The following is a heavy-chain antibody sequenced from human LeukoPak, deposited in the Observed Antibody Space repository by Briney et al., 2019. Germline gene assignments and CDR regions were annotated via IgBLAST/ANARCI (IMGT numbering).Heavy chain of an antibody. CDR1: GGSFSGYY. CDR2: INHSGST. Sequence: SETLSLTCAVYGGSFSGYYWSWIRQPPGKGLEWIGEINHSGSTNYNPSLKSRVTISVDTSKNQFSLKLSSVTAADTAVYYCARHRGLAVAGTGYFQHWGQGTLVTVSS. V-gene: IGHV4-34*01. CDR3: ARHRGLAVAGTGYFQH. J-gene: IGHJ1*01. D-gene: IGHD6-19*01.